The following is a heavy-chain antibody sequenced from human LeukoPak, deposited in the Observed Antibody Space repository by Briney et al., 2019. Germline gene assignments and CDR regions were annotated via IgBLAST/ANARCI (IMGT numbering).Heavy chain of an antibody. CDR3: ARDPGGSYYSDY. CDR2: INPNSGAT. Sequence: ASVRVSCKASGYTFTGYYMHWVRQAPGQGREWMGRINPNSGATNYARRFQGRVTMTRDTSITTAYMDLSRLSFDDTAVYYCARDPGGSYYSDYWGQGSLVTVSS. V-gene: IGHV1-2*06. J-gene: IGHJ4*02. CDR1: GYTFTGYY. D-gene: IGHD3-10*01.